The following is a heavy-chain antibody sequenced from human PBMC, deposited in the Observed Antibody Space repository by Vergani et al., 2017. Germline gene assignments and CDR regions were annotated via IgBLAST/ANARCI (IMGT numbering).Heavy chain of an antibody. CDR1: GYTFTSYA. D-gene: IGHD6-13*01. Sequence: QVQLVQSGAEVKKPGASVKVSCKASGYTFTSYAMHWVRQAPGQRLEWMGWINAGNGNTKYSQKFQGRVTITRDTSASTAYMELSSLRSEDTAVYYCASTIRDSSSWYEEXFDPWGQGTLVTVSS. CDR2: INAGNGNT. V-gene: IGHV1-3*01. CDR3: ASTIRDSSSWYEEXFDP. J-gene: IGHJ5*02.